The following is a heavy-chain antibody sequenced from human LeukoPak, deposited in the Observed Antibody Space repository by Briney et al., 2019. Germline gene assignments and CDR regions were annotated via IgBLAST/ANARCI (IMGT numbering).Heavy chain of an antibody. D-gene: IGHD3-3*01. V-gene: IGHV3-74*01. CDR3: ARDPYWEIFGVVTLDY. CDR1: GFTFSSYW. J-gene: IGHJ4*02. CDR2: INSDGSST. Sequence: GGSLRLSCAASGFTFSSYWMHWVRQAPGKGLVWVSRINSDGSSTSYADSVKGRFTISRDNAKNTLYLQMNSLRAEDTAVYYCARDPYWEIFGVVTLDYWGQGTLVTVSS.